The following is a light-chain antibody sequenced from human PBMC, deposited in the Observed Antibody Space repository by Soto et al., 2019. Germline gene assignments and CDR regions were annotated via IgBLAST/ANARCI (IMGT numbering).Light chain of an antibody. J-gene: IGLJ2*01. CDR2: EVF. V-gene: IGLV2-14*01. CDR1: STDVGGYNY. CDR3: SSYTSSSTLV. Sequence: QSALTQPASVSGSPGQSITISCTATSTDVGGYNYVSWYQQYPGKAPKLMIYEVFNRPSGVSNRFSGSKSGNTASLIISGLQTEEEADYYCSSYTSSSTLVFGGGTKLTVL.